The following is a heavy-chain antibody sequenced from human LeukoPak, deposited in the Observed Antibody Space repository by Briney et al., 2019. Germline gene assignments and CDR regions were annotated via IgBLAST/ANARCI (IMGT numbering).Heavy chain of an antibody. Sequence: ASVKVSCKAPGFTFTSSAMQWVRQARGQRLEWIGWIVVGSGNTNYAQKFQERVTITRDMSTSTAYMELSSLRSEDTAVYYCAATGRSSHAFDIWGQGTMVTVSS. CDR3: AATGRSSHAFDI. V-gene: IGHV1-58*02. D-gene: IGHD2-15*01. CDR2: IVVGSGNT. J-gene: IGHJ3*02. CDR1: GFTFTSSA.